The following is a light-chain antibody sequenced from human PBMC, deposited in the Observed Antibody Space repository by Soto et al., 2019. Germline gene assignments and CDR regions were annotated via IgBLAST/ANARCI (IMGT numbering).Light chain of an antibody. J-gene: IGKJ1*01. CDR2: DAS. Sequence: ETVMTQSPAPLSVSPGERATLSFRASQIISSNLAWFQQKPGQAPRLLIYDASTMATGIPDRFSGSGSGTDFTLTISRLEPEDFAVYYCQQYGSSGTFGQGTKVDIK. CDR3: QQYGSSGT. V-gene: IGKV3-20*01. CDR1: QIISSN.